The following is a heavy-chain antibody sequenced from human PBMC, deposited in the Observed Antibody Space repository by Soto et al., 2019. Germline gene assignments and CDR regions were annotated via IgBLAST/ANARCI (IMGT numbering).Heavy chain of an antibody. CDR3: ARELIFGSGSYF. Sequence: QVQLVQSGAEVKKPGASVKVSCKASGYTFPSYGISWVRQVPGQGLVWVGWISAYNGNTNYAQLLPGRVTMTTATSSSTARMELRGLRSYDTAVDSWARELIFGSGSYFWGQGTLVTVSS. CDR1: GYTFPSYG. V-gene: IGHV1-18*01. J-gene: IGHJ4*02. CDR2: ISAYNGNT. D-gene: IGHD3-10*01.